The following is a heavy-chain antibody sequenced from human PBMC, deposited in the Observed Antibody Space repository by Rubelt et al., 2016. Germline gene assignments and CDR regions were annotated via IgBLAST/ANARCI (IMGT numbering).Heavy chain of an antibody. CDR2: INSDGSST. CDR1: GFTFSSYW. CDR3: AKGAQGLASLSGITGTEGY. J-gene: IGHJ4*02. Sequence: EVQLVESGGGLVKPVGSLRLSCAASGFTFSSYWMHWVRQAPGKGLVWVSRINSDGSSTSYADSVKGRFTISRDNSKNTLYLQMNSLRAEDTAGYYYAKGAQGLASLSGITGTEGYWGQGTLVTVSS. D-gene: IGHD1/OR15-1a*01. V-gene: IGHV3-74*02.